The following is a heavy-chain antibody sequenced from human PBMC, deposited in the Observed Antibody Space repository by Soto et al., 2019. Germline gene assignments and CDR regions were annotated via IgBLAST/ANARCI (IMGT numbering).Heavy chain of an antibody. J-gene: IGHJ4*02. CDR1: GVSITTTGYS. Sequence: QLQLQESGSRLVKPSQTLSLTGAVSGVSITTTGYSWSWIRQPPGKGLEWIGYIYHTGSTYYNSSVKGRVTISLDRTKNQISLNLSSVTAADTALYYWAGRFGEARGLDSWGQGTLVTVSS. V-gene: IGHV4-30-2*01. CDR2: IYHTGST. CDR3: AGRFGEARGLDS. D-gene: IGHD3-10*01.